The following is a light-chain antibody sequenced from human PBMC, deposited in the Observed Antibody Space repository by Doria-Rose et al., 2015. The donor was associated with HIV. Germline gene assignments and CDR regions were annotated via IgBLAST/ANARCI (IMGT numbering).Light chain of an antibody. Sequence: TQSPGTLSLSPGERATLSCRASQSFSSTYLAWYQQKPGQAPSLLLYDGSTRATGITDRFSASGSGTDFTLTINRLEPEDFALYYCHQYGTSWTFGQGTKVEI. V-gene: IGKV3-20*01. J-gene: IGKJ1*01. CDR2: DGS. CDR3: HQYGTSWT. CDR1: QSFSSTY.